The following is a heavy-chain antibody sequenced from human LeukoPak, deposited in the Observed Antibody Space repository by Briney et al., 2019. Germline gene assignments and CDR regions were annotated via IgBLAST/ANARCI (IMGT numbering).Heavy chain of an antibody. Sequence: GGSLRLSCAASGFTVSSNYMSWVRQAPGKGLEWVSVIYSGGSTYYADSVKGRFTISRDNSKNTLYLQMNSLRAEDTAVYYCARATSGSYSGFDYWGPGTLVTVSS. CDR1: GFTVSSNY. CDR2: IYSGGST. CDR3: ARATSGSYSGFDY. V-gene: IGHV3-53*01. D-gene: IGHD1-26*01. J-gene: IGHJ4*02.